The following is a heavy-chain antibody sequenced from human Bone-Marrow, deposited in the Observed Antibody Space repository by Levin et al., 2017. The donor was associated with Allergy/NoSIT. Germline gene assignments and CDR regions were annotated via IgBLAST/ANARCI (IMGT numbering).Heavy chain of an antibody. CDR1: GGSMSSGDYY. V-gene: IGHV4-31*03. Sequence: SQTLSLTCTVSGGSMSSGDYYWTWIRHHPGKGLEWIGYIYYNGNTYYNPSLKSRLSMSVDTSKNHFSLKLSSVTAADTAVYYCVRSGQRVERSLCRSWFDPWGQGTLVTVSS. CDR2: IYYNGNT. J-gene: IGHJ5*02. CDR3: VRSGQRVERSLCRSWFDP. D-gene: IGHD6-25*01.